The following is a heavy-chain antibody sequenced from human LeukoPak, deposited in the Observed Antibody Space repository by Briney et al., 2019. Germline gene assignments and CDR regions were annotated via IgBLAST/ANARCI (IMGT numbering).Heavy chain of an antibody. CDR1: GFTFSSYS. V-gene: IGHV3-21*01. D-gene: IGHD1-7*01. J-gene: IGHJ4*02. Sequence: GGSLRLSCAASGFTFSSYSMNWVRQAPGKGLEWVSSIRSSSGYIYYADSVKGRFTISRDNAKKSLYLQMNSLRAEDTAVYYCAREENYKVDYWGQGTLVTVSS. CDR3: AREENYKVDY. CDR2: IRSSSGYI.